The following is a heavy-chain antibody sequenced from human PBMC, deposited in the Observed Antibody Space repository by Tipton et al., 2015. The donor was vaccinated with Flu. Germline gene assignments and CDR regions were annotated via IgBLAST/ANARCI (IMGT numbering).Heavy chain of an antibody. J-gene: IGHJ4*02. CDR2: IYHSGST. CDR1: GYSISSGYY. Sequence: TLSLTCGVSGYSISSGYYWGWIRQPPGKGLEWIGSIYHSGSTYYNPSLKSRVAISVNTSKNQFSLKVFSVTAADTAVYYCARHTGDSVRGVIDYWGQGTLVTVSS. CDR3: ARHTGDSVRGVIDY. D-gene: IGHD3-10*02. V-gene: IGHV4-38-2*01.